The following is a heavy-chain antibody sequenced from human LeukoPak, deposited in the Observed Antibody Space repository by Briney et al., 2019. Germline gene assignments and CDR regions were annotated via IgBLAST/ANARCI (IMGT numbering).Heavy chain of an antibody. J-gene: IGHJ4*02. CDR1: GFTFSGSA. CDR3: AKDSEAVEMATITDY. Sequence: GGSLRLSCAASGFTFSGSAMHWVRQAPGKGLEWGAFIRYDGSNKYYADSVKGRFTISRDNSKNTLYLQMNSLRAEDTAVYYCAKDSEAVEMATITDYWGQGTLVTVSS. V-gene: IGHV3-30*02. D-gene: IGHD5-24*01. CDR2: IRYDGSNK.